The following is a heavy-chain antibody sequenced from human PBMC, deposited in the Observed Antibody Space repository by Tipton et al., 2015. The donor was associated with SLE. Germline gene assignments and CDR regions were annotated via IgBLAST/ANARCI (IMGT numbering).Heavy chain of an antibody. CDR2: ISSSGVTT. CDR1: GFALSDHY. CDR3: ARDSITISY. Sequence: SLRLSCAASGFALSDHYMSWIRQAPGKGLEWISYISSSGVTTYYADSVQGRFTISRDNAKNSLSLQMNSLRAEDTALYYCARDSITISYWGQRTLVTVSS. D-gene: IGHD3-3*01. V-gene: IGHV3-11*01. J-gene: IGHJ4*02.